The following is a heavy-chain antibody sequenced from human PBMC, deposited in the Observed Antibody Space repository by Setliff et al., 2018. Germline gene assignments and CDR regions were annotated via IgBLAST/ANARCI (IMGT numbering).Heavy chain of an antibody. CDR2: IYFTGNT. D-gene: IGHD3-22*01. Sequence: LSLTCTVSGGSVRTSSYYWGWVRQSPGKGLEWIGSIYFTGNTYYSPSLKSRVTISADTSKNQFSLKLTSLTATDTAIYYCARHGRFYDFTDYFPNWFDPWGQGTLVTVSS. CDR1: GGSVRTSSYY. J-gene: IGHJ5*02. CDR3: ARHGRFYDFTDYFPNWFDP. V-gene: IGHV4-39*01.